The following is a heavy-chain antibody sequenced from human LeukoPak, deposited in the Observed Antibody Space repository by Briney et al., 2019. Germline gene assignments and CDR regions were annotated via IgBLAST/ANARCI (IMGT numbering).Heavy chain of an antibody. D-gene: IGHD3-22*01. CDR2: ISSSSSTI. CDR1: GFTCSSYS. V-gene: IGHV3-48*01. CDR3: ARFSMIVPKPPDY. Sequence: HAGGSLRLSCAASGFTCSSYSMNWVRQAPGKGLEWVSYISSSSSTIYYADSVKGRFTISRDNAKNSLYLQMNSLRAEDTAVYYCARFSMIVPKPPDYWGQGTLVTVSS. J-gene: IGHJ4*02.